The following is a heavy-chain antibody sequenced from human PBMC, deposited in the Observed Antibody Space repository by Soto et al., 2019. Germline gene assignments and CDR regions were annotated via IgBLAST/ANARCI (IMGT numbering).Heavy chain of an antibody. D-gene: IGHD3-3*01. CDR1: GFSFTSYG. Sequence: QIQLVQSGAEVKKPGASVKVSCKASGFSFTSYGITWVRQAPGQGPEWLGWITAENGNTNYAQKFQGRATLTTDRATNTAYMALRGLRSDHTPLYYCARVVLEWLPTSGFDFWGQGTLVTVSS. CDR2: ITAENGNT. V-gene: IGHV1-18*04. J-gene: IGHJ4*02. CDR3: ARVVLEWLPTSGFDF.